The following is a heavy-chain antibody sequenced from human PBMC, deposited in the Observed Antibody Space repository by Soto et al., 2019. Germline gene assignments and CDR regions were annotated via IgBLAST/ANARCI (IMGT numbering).Heavy chain of an antibody. CDR2: MNPNSGNT. V-gene: IGHV1-8*01. CDR3: ARGRAVAGFGY. J-gene: IGHJ4*02. D-gene: IGHD6-19*01. CDR1: GYTFTSYD. Sequence: QVQLVQSGAEVKKPGASVKVSCKASGYTFTSYDINWVRQATGQGLEWMGWMNPNSGNTGYAQKFQGRGTLNRNTSMNTAYMELGSLEVEDTAVYYFARGRAVAGFGYWGPGTLGTVSS.